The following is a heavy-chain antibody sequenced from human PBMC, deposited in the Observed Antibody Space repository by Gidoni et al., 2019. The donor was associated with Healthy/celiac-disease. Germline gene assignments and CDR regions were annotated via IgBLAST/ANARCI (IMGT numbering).Heavy chain of an antibody. D-gene: IGHD5-12*01. J-gene: IGHJ6*03. Sequence: QVQLQESRPGLVKPSETLSLTCTVSGGSLSSYYWSWIRQPAGKGLEWIGRIYTSGSTNYNPSLKSRVTMSVDTSKNQFSLKLSSVTAADTAVYYCARVAIVATITDYYYYMDVWGKGTTVTVSS. CDR2: IYTSGST. V-gene: IGHV4-4*07. CDR3: ARVAIVATITDYYYYMDV. CDR1: GGSLSSYY.